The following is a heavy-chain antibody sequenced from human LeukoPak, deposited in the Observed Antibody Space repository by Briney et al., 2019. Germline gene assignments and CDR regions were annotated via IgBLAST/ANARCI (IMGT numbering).Heavy chain of an antibody. CDR3: ARSMQRWLQLVPGSYYYYYMDV. CDR1: GYTFTSYG. D-gene: IGHD5-24*01. V-gene: IGHV1-18*01. CDR2: ISAYNGNT. J-gene: IGHJ6*03. Sequence: EASVKVSCKASGYTFTSYGISWVRQAPGQGLEWMGWISAYNGNTNYAQKLQGRVTMTTDTSTSTAYMELSSLRSEDTAVYYCARSMQRWLQLVPGSYYYYYMDVWGKGTTVTVSS.